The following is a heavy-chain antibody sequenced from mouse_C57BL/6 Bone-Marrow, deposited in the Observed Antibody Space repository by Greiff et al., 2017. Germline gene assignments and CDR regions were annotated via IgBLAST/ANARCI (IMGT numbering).Heavy chain of an antibody. CDR1: GYAFSSYW. Sequence: QVQLQQSGAELVKPGASVKISCKASGYAFSSYWMNWVKQRPGKGLEWIGQLYPGDGDTNYNGKFKGKATLTADKSSSTAYMQLSSLTSEDSAVYFCAREGLGTWFAYWGQGTLVTVSA. V-gene: IGHV1-80*01. CDR2: LYPGDGDT. CDR3: AREGLGTWFAY. D-gene: IGHD4-1*01. J-gene: IGHJ3*01.